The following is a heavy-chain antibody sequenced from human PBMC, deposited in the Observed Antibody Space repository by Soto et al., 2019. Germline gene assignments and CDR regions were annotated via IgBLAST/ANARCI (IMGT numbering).Heavy chain of an antibody. Sequence: QVQLQESGPGLVKPSETLSLTCTVSGGSISSYYWRWIRQPPGKGLEWIGYIYYSGSTNYNPSLKSRVTISVDTSKNQFSLKLSSVTAADTAVYYCASKSGYDPYFDYWGQGTLVTVSS. D-gene: IGHD5-12*01. CDR1: GGSISSYY. CDR3: ASKSGYDPYFDY. V-gene: IGHV4-59*01. J-gene: IGHJ4*02. CDR2: IYYSGST.